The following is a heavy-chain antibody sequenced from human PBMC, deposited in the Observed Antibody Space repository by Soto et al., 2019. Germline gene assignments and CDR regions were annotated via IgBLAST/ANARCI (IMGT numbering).Heavy chain of an antibody. J-gene: IGHJ4*02. CDR2: LNWNGDST. D-gene: IGHD3-16*01. CDR1: GFTFDDYG. Sequence: EAQLVESGGGVVRPGGSLRLSCAASGFTFDDYGMSWVRQVPGKGLEWVCGLNWNGDSTTYADSVKGRFTVSRDNAKNTLYLQMNSLRVEDTALYYCARDDEHTYLDYWGQGTLVTVSS. V-gene: IGHV3-20*04. CDR3: ARDDEHTYLDY.